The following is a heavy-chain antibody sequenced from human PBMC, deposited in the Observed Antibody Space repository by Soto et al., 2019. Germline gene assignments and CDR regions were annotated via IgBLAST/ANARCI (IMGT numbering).Heavy chain of an antibody. CDR2: IFYLGSS. CDR3: ARHSLALRKNNWFDP. Sequence: SETLYLTRTVSGDSIMSSDFYWGWVRQPPGKGLEWIGSIFYLGSSYYNPSLKSRVTMSVDTSKNQFSLRLRSVTAADTALYFCARHSLALRKNNWFDPWGQGIMVTVSS. D-gene: IGHD3-3*02. J-gene: IGHJ5*02. CDR1: GDSIMSSDFY. V-gene: IGHV4-39*01.